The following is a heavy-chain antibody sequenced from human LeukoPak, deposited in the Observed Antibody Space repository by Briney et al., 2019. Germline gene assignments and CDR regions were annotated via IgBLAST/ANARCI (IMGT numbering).Heavy chain of an antibody. V-gene: IGHV4-39*01. CDR2: IYYSGST. D-gene: IGHD6-19*01. J-gene: IGHJ4*02. CDR1: GGSISSSSYY. Sequence: KPSETLSLTCTVSGGSISSSSYYWGWIRQPPGQGLEWIGTIYYSGSTYYNPSLKSRVTISVDTSKNQFSLKLSSVTAADTAVYYCARHEWLVQNQTYWGQGTLVTVSS. CDR3: ARHEWLVQNQTY.